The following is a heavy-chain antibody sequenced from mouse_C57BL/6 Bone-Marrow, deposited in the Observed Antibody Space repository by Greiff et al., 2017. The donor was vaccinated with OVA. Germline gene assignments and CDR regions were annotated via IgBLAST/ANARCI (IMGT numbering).Heavy chain of an antibody. CDR3: TRGYYCGSSGFAY. CDR2: IYPGNSDT. Sequence: VQLQQSGTVLARPGASVKMSCKTSGYTFTSYWMHWVKQRPGQGLEWIGAIYPGNSDTSYNQKFKGKAKLTAVTSASTAYMELSSLTNEDAAVYYGTRGYYCGSSGFAYWGQGTLVTVSA. CDR1: GYTFTSYW. J-gene: IGHJ3*01. V-gene: IGHV1-5*01. D-gene: IGHD1-1*01.